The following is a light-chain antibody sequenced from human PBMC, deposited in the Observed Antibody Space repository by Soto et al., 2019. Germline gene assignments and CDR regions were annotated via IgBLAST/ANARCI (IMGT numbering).Light chain of an antibody. CDR3: QKRSKRPPT. Sequence: EIVLTQSPATLSLFPGERATLSCRASQSLSSSLAWYQQKPGQAPRVLIYDTSSRATGIPARFSGSGSGTDFTLPISSLETEDSAVYHCQKRSKRPPTVGGGTKVDIK. CDR2: DTS. J-gene: IGKJ4*01. V-gene: IGKV3-11*01. CDR1: QSLSSS.